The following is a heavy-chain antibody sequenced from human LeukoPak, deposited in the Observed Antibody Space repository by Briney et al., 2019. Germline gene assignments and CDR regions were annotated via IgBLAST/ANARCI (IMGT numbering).Heavy chain of an antibody. CDR3: ARDRGYDSSGYHFSNWFDP. CDR1: GYTFTGYY. J-gene: IGHJ5*02. CDR2: INPNSGGT. Sequence: ASVKVSCKASGYTFTGYYMHWVRQAPGQGLEWMGWINPNSGGTNYAQKFQGRVTMTRDTSISTAYMELSRLRSDDTAVYYCARDRGYDSSGYHFSNWFDPWGQGTLVTVSS. D-gene: IGHD3-22*01. V-gene: IGHV1-2*02.